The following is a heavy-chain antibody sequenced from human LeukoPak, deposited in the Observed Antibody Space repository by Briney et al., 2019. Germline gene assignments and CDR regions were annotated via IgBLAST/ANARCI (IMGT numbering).Heavy chain of an antibody. D-gene: IGHD5-18*01. J-gene: IGHJ4*02. CDR1: GFPFETNA. V-gene: IGHV3-23*01. CDR2: IGNTET. Sequence: GGSLRLSCATSGFPFETNAMSWVRQAPGKGLEWVATIGNTETFYADSVTGRFTISRDNSKNTVNLQMNRLRVEDTAIYYCAKDWIQFNRVFDCFDSWGQGTLVTASS. CDR3: AKDWIQFNRVFDCFDS.